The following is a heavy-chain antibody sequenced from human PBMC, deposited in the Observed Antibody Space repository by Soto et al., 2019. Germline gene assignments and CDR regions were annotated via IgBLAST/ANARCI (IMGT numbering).Heavy chain of an antibody. V-gene: IGHV4-39*01. Sequence: QLQLQESGPGLVKPSETLSLTCSVSGGSISTSSYFWGWIRQPPGKGLEWVGAVHDSGSANYRSSLQSRATISVNTSPNQFSLRLRSVTAADTAVYYCARHRWGSGSYSGLLDFWGQGALVTVSS. CDR2: VHDSGSA. CDR1: GGSISTSSYF. J-gene: IGHJ4*02. D-gene: IGHD3-10*01. CDR3: ARHRWGSGSYSGLLDF.